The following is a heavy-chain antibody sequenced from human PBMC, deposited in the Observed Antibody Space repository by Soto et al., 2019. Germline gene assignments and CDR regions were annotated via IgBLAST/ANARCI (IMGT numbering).Heavy chain of an antibody. Sequence: QVQLVQSGAEVKKPGSSVKVSCKASGGTFSSYTISWVRQAPGQGLEWMGRIIPILGIANYAQKFQGRVTITADKSTSKAYMELSSLRSEDTAVYYCAILWFGEPYYYYGMDVWGQGTTVTVSS. D-gene: IGHD3-10*01. J-gene: IGHJ6*02. CDR2: IIPILGIA. CDR3: AILWFGEPYYYYGMDV. CDR1: GGTFSSYT. V-gene: IGHV1-69*02.